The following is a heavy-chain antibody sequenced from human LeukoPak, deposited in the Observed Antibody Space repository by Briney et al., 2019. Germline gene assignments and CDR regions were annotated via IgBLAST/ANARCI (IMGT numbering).Heavy chain of an antibody. Sequence: PGGSLRLSCTVSGFTFSGYEMNWVRQAPGKGLEWVSSISSSSSYIYYADSVKGRFTISRDNAKNSLYLQMNSLRAEDTAVYYCARAETTVVTAFDYWGQGTLVTVSS. CDR3: ARAETTVVTAFDY. CDR1: GFTFSGYE. CDR2: ISSSSSYI. D-gene: IGHD4-23*01. J-gene: IGHJ4*02. V-gene: IGHV3-21*01.